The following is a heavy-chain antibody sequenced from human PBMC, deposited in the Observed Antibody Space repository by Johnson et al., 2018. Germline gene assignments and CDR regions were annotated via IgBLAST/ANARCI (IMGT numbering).Heavy chain of an antibody. CDR1: GFTFSSYG. CDR2: ISYDGSNK. D-gene: IGHD2-2*02. J-gene: IGHJ6*02. V-gene: IGHV3-30*18. CDR3: AKGAYWSSTSCYIGRAPDQYYYYYGMDV. Sequence: QVQLVQSGGGVVQPGRSLRLSCAASGFTFSSYGMHWVRQAPGKGLEWVAVISYDGSNKYYADSVKGRFTISRDNSKNTLYLQMNSLRAEDTAVYYCAKGAYWSSTSCYIGRAPDQYYYYYGMDVWGQGTMVTVSS.